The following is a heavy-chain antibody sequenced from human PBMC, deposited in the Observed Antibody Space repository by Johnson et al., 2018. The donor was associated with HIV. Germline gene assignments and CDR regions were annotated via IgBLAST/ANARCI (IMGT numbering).Heavy chain of an antibody. Sequence: MLLVESGGGLVQPGGSLRLSCAASGFTISSNYMSWVRQAPGKGLEWVSLIYSGGSTYYADSVKGRFTISRDNSKNTLYLQMNSLRIDDTGVYYCAKDLGAAELTPDVFDLWGQGTMVTVSS. D-gene: IGHD1-7*01. V-gene: IGHV3-66*02. CDR1: GFTISSNY. J-gene: IGHJ3*01. CDR2: IYSGGST. CDR3: AKDLGAAELTPDVFDL.